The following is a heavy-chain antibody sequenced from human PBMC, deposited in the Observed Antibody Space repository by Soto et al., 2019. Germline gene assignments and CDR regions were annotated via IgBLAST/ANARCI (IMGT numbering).Heavy chain of an antibody. Sequence: QVQLQESGPGLVKPSGTLSLTCVVSGGSISSNYWWSWVRQSPGKGLEWIGEIYHSGSTNYNPSLKRRVRVAAYKSKNQFALKLSTVTAADTAMYYCARSDYGDPGNFDYWGKGALVTVSS. J-gene: IGHJ4*02. CDR3: ARSDYGDPGNFDY. V-gene: IGHV4-4*02. CDR2: IYHSGST. D-gene: IGHD4-17*01. CDR1: GGSISSNYW.